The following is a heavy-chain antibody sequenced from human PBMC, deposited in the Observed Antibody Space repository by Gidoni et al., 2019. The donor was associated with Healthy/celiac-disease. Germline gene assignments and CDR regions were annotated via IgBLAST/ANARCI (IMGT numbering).Heavy chain of an antibody. J-gene: IGHJ5*02. Sequence: QVQLVESGGGVVQPGRSLRLSCAASGFTFSSYGMHWVRQAPGKGLEWVAVIWYDGSNKYYADSVKGRFTISRDNSKNTLYLQMNSLRAEDTAVYYCARDAYVEMATISWFDPWGQGTLVTVSS. CDR2: IWYDGSNK. CDR1: GFTFSSYG. CDR3: ARDAYVEMATISWFDP. V-gene: IGHV3-33*01. D-gene: IGHD5-12*01.